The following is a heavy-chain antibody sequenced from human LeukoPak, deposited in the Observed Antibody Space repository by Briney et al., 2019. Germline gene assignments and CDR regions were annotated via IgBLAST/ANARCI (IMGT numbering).Heavy chain of an antibody. CDR3: AKDRLWAAAKRSVAAGYYFDY. V-gene: IGHV3-30*02. Sequence: PGGSLRLSCAASGFTFSSYGMHWVRQAPGKGLEWVAFIRYDGSNKYYADPVKGRFTISRDNSKNTLYLQMNSLRAEDTAVYYCAKDRLWAAAKRSVAAGYYFDYWGQGTLVTVSS. CDR1: GFTFSSYG. J-gene: IGHJ4*02. D-gene: IGHD6-19*01. CDR2: IRYDGSNK.